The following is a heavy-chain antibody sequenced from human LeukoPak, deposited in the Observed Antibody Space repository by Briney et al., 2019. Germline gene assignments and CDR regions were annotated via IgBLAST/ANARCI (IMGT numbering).Heavy chain of an antibody. D-gene: IGHD6-13*01. V-gene: IGHV3-23*01. CDR1: GFTFSSYA. Sequence: PGGSLRLSCAAPGFTFSSYAMSWVRQAPGKGLEWVSAISGSGGSTYYADSVKGRFTISRDNSKNTLYLQMNSLRAEDTAVYYCAKVSGQLGDFDYWGQGTLVTVSS. J-gene: IGHJ4*02. CDR2: ISGSGGST. CDR3: AKVSGQLGDFDY.